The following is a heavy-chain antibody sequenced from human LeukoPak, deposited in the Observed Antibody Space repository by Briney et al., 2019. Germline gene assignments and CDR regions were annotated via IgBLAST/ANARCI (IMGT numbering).Heavy chain of an antibody. V-gene: IGHV4-39*07. CDR2: IYHSGST. CDR3: ARVKYYYDSSGIDY. D-gene: IGHD3-22*01. CDR1: GGSISSSSYY. J-gene: IGHJ4*02. Sequence: SETLSLTCTVSGGSISSSSYYWGWIRQPPGKGLEWIGSIYHSGSTYYNPSLKSRVTISVDTSKNQFSLKLSSVTAADTAVYYCARVKYYYDSSGIDYWGQGTLVTVSS.